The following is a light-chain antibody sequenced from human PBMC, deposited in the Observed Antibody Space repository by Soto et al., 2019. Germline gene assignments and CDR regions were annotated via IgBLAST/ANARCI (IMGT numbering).Light chain of an antibody. CDR2: EVS. V-gene: IGLV2-14*03. Sequence: LTQPASVFGSPGQSITLSCTGTSSDVGGYNFVSWYQQHPGKAPKLMIYEVSSRPSGVSNRFSGSKSGNTASLTISGLQPEDEADYYCSSYTTSTTVVFGTGTKVAVL. J-gene: IGLJ1*01. CDR1: SSDVGGYNF. CDR3: SSYTTSTTVV.